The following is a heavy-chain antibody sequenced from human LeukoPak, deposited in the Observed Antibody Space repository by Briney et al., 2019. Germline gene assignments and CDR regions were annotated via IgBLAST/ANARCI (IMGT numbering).Heavy chain of an antibody. D-gene: IGHD3-3*01. CDR1: GGSISSYY. V-gene: IGHV4-59*01. CDR3: ARGRYDFWSAYYYYYGMDV. Sequence: PSETLSLTCTVSGGSISSYYWSWIRQPPGKGLEWIGYIYYSGSTNYNPSLKSRVTISVDTSKNQFSLKLSSVTAADTAVYYCARGRYDFWSAYYYYYGMDVWGQGTTVTVSS. J-gene: IGHJ6*02. CDR2: IYYSGST.